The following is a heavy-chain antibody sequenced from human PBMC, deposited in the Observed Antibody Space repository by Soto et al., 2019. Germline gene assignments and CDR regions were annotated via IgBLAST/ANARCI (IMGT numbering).Heavy chain of an antibody. CDR2: IYPGDSDT. J-gene: IGHJ5*02. Sequence: EVQLVQSGAEVKKPGESLKISCKGSGYSFTSYWIGWVRQMPGKGLEWMGIIYPGDSDTRYSPSFQGQVTISADKSISTAYLQWSCLKASDSAMYYCARQTGLRYFDWPTQSRWFDPWGQGTLVTVSS. CDR3: ARQTGLRYFDWPTQSRWFDP. V-gene: IGHV5-51*01. CDR1: GYSFTSYW. D-gene: IGHD3-9*01.